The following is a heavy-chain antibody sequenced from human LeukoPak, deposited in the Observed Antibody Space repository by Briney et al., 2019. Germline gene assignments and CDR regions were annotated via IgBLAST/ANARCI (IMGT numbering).Heavy chain of an antibody. CDR2: IYYSGST. J-gene: IGHJ4*02. V-gene: IGHV4-31*03. D-gene: IGHD3-10*01. Sequence: SQTLSLTCTVSGGSISSGGYYWSWIRQHPGTGQEWIGYIYYSGSTYYNPSLKSRVTISVDTSKNQFSLKLSSVTAADTAVYYCARGRAMVRGVIAGYYFDYWGQGTLVTVSS. CDR1: GGSISSGGYY. CDR3: ARGRAMVRGVIAGYYFDY.